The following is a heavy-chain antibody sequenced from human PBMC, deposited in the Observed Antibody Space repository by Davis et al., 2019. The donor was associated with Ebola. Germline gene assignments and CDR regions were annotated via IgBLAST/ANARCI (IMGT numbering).Heavy chain of an antibody. D-gene: IGHD2-15*01. CDR3: AREGYCSGGSCYHFDY. CDR2: INPNSGGT. CDR1: GYTFTGYY. J-gene: IGHJ4*02. Sequence: ASVKVSCKASGYTFTGYYMHWVRRAPGQGLEWMGWINPNSGGTNYAQKFQGRVTMTRDTSISTAYMELSRLRSDDTAVYYCAREGYCSGGSCYHFDYWGQGTLVTVSS. V-gene: IGHV1-2*02.